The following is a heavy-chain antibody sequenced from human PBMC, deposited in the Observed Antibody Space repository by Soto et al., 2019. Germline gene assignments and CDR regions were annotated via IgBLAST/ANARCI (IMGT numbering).Heavy chain of an antibody. CDR2: IHHSGAI. CDR3: AREDDGGDSLDV. Sequence: VQLVESGPGLVKPSQTLSLTCTVSGGSINSDYYPWTWIRQSPGKGLEWIGYIHHSGAILYNPSFKRRLAISVDTSKNQFALHLSSVTDTDTAVYFCAREDDGGDSLDVWGQGTTGTVSS. CDR1: GGSINSDYYP. V-gene: IGHV4-30-4*08. D-gene: IGHD2-21*02. J-gene: IGHJ6*02.